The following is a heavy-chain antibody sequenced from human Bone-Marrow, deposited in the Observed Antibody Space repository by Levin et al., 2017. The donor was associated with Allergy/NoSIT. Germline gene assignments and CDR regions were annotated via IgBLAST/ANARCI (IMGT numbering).Heavy chain of an antibody. V-gene: IGHV3-64D*06. Sequence: HPGGSLRLSCSASGFTFNYYAMHWVRQAPGKGLEYVSIINRDGRSTYYADSVKGRFTISRDNSKNTLYLQMSSLRTEDTAVYYCVRTSGSFDYWGQGTLVTVSS. CDR1: GFTFNYYA. CDR3: VRTSGSFDY. D-gene: IGHD3/OR15-3a*01. CDR2: INRDGRST. J-gene: IGHJ4*02.